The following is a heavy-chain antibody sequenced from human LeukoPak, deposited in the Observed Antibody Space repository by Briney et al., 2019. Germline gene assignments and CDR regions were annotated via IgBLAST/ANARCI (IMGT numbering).Heavy chain of an antibody. CDR3: ARAGYCSGGSCYYQTRFDY. CDR2: ISAYNGNT. V-gene: IGHV1-18*01. D-gene: IGHD2-15*01. CDR1: GYTFTSYG. Sequence: ASVKVSCKASGYTFTSYGISWVRQAPGQGLEWMGWISAYNGNTNYAQKLQGRVTMTTDTSTSTAYMELRSLRSDDAAVYYCARAGYCSGGSCYYQTRFDYWGQGTLVTVSS. J-gene: IGHJ4*02.